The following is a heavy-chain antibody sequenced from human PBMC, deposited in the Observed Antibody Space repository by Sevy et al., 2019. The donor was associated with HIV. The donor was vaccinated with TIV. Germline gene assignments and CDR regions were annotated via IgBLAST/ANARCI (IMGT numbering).Heavy chain of an antibody. CDR1: GFNFSIYA. Sequence: GGSLRLSCAASGFNFSIYAMHRVRQAPGKGLEWVAVIPYDGNNKYYADSVKGRFTISRDNSKNIFYLQMNSLRGEDTAVYYCAREGYYDFWSGYPRNEFDYWGQRTLVTVSS. V-gene: IGHV3-30-3*01. CDR3: AREGYYDFWSGYPRNEFDY. J-gene: IGHJ4*02. D-gene: IGHD3-3*01. CDR2: IPYDGNNK.